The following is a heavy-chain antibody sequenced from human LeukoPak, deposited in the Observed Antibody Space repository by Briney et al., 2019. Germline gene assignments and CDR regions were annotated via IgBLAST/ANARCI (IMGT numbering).Heavy chain of an antibody. Sequence: SVKVSCKTSGYTFTDDYMHWVRQAPGQGLEFMGWINPDSGFTNYAQKFQGRVTMTRDTSISTAYLEVRRLRSDDTAVYYCAPTPEAYTSNWNVWGQGTLVTVSS. CDR3: APTPEAYTSNWNV. CDR1: GYTFTDDY. J-gene: IGHJ4*02. V-gene: IGHV1-2*02. D-gene: IGHD1-1*01. CDR2: INPDSGFT.